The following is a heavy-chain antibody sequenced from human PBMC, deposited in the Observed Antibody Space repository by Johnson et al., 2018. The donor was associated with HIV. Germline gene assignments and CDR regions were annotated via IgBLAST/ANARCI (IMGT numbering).Heavy chain of an antibody. J-gene: IGHJ3*02. Sequence: VQLVESGGGLVQPGGSLRLSCAASGFTFDDYGMSWVRQAPGKGLEWVSGINWNGGSTYYADSVKGRFTISRDNSKNTLYLQMNSLRAEDTAVYYCAREEDLHAFDIWGQGTMVTVSS. CDR3: AREEDLHAFDI. CDR2: INWNGGST. V-gene: IGHV3-23*04. CDR1: GFTFDDYG. D-gene: IGHD3/OR15-3a*01.